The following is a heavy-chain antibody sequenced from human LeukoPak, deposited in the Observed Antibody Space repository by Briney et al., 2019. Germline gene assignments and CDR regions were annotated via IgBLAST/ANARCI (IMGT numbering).Heavy chain of an antibody. CDR3: TTSLLYDAFDI. CDR1: GFTFSNAW. D-gene: IGHD2-2*02. V-gene: IGHV3-15*01. CDR2: IKSTSDGGAT. Sequence: KSGGSLRLSCAASGFTFSNAWMSWVRQAPGKGLEWVGRIKSTSDGGATDYAATVKGRFTISRDDSKNTLYVQMNSLKTEDTAVYYCTTSLLYDAFDIWGEGTVLTVSS. J-gene: IGHJ3*02.